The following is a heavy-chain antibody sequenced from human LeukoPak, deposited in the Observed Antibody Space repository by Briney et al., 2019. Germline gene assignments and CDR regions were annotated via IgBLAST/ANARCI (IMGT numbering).Heavy chain of an antibody. CDR2: ISGDSIYI. Sequence: GGSLRLSCAAAGFTFSSYSMNWVRQAPGRGLEWVSSISGDSIYIYYADSVRGRFTISRDNAKNSLYLQMNSLRAEDTAVYYCARDDGGSYPTTLEYWGQGTLVTVSS. CDR1: GFTFSSYS. J-gene: IGHJ4*02. CDR3: ARDDGGSYPTTLEY. V-gene: IGHV3-21*01. D-gene: IGHD1-26*01.